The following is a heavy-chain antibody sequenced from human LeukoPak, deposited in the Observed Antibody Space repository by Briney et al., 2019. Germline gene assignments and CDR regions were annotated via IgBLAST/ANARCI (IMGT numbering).Heavy chain of an antibody. CDR1: GFSFDDYG. D-gene: IGHD6-13*01. CDR3: ARERLAAAGHFDY. J-gene: IGHJ4*02. V-gene: IGHV3-20*04. CDR2: INWNGGRT. Sequence: GGSLRLSCAASGFSFDDYGMNWVRQAPGKGLEWVSGINWNGGRTGYADSVKGRFTISRDNAKNSLYLQMNSLRAEDTAVYYCARERLAAAGHFDYWGQGTLVTVSS.